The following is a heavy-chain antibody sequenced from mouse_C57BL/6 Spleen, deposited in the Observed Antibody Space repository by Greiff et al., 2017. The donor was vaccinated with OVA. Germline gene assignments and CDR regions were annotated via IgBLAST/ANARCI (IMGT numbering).Heavy chain of an antibody. CDR3: TERWYSNSLDY. J-gene: IGHJ2*01. D-gene: IGHD2-5*01. V-gene: IGHV1-15*01. Sequence: QVQLKQSGAELVRPGASVTLSCKASGYTFTDYEMHWVKQTPVHGLEWIGAIDPETGGTAYNQKFKGKAILTADKSSSPAYMELRSLTSEDSAVYYCTERWYSNSLDYWGQGTTLTVSS. CDR2: IDPETGGT. CDR1: GYTFTDYE.